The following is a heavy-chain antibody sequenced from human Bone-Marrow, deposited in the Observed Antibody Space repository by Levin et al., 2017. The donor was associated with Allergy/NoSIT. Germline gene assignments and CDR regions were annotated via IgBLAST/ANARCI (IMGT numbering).Heavy chain of an antibody. Sequence: PGVSLRLSCAASGFIFSNNGMHWVRQAPGKGLEWVASVSFDGVKDFYADSVKGRFTISRDNSKTTLYLQMNSLRPEDTAVYYCARSQFVVLVPGAIGGGGMGLWGQGTTVTVSS. J-gene: IGHJ6*02. V-gene: IGHV3-30-3*01. CDR1: GFIFSNNG. CDR2: VSFDGVKD. CDR3: ARSQFVVLVPGAIGGGGMGL. D-gene: IGHD2-2*01.